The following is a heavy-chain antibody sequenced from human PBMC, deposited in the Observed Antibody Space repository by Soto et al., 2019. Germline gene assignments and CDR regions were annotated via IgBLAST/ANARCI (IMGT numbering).Heavy chain of an antibody. Sequence: GGSLRLSCAASGFTFSSYAMSWVRQAPGKGLEWVSAISGSGGSTYYADSVKGRFTISRDNAKNSLYLQMNSLRAEDTAVYYCARGIRIAARPGTYFDDWGKGTLVTVAS. CDR1: GFTFSSYA. CDR2: ISGSGGST. CDR3: ARGIRIAARPGTYFDD. D-gene: IGHD6-6*01. V-gene: IGHV3-23*01. J-gene: IGHJ4*02.